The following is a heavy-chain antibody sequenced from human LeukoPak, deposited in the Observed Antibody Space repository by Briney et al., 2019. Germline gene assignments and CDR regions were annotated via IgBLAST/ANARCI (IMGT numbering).Heavy chain of an antibody. Sequence: GGSLRLSCAASGFTFSSYSMNWVRQAPGKGLEWVSSISSSSSYIYYADSVKGRFTISRDNAKNSLYLQMNSLRAEDTAVYYCARDGYYDFWSSYYPNDFDYWGQGTLVTVSS. D-gene: IGHD3-3*01. J-gene: IGHJ4*02. V-gene: IGHV3-21*01. CDR3: ARDGYYDFWSSYYPNDFDY. CDR2: ISSSSSYI. CDR1: GFTFSSYS.